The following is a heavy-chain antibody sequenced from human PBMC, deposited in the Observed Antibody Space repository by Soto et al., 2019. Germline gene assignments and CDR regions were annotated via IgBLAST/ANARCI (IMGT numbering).Heavy chain of an antibody. CDR2: INDSGVST. Sequence: EVRLLESGGGFVQPGGSLRLSCAASGFTFSNYAMSWVRQTPGRVLEWVSTINDSGVSTYYADSVKGRFAISRDNSMNPLFLQMNSLRAEDTAVYYCAKDGGIDLVIIKLLFDIWGHGTMFTVSS. CDR1: GFTFSNYA. D-gene: IGHD3-3*01. J-gene: IGHJ3*02. V-gene: IGHV3-23*01. CDR3: AKDGGIDLVIIKLLFDI.